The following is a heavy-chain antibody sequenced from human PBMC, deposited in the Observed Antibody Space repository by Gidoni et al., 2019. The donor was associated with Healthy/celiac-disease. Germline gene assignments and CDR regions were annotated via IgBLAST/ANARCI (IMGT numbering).Heavy chain of an antibody. Sequence: EVQLVESGGGVVQPGRSLRLSCAAAGFTVGDYAMPWVRQAPGKGLEWVSVLSCNSGSIGYSASVKGRFTISRDNAKNSLYLQMHRLRAEDTALYYCAKVRVRGVTVYYFDYWGQGTLVTVSS. D-gene: IGHD3-10*01. CDR2: LSCNSGSI. CDR3: AKVRVRGVTVYYFDY. J-gene: IGHJ4*02. CDR1: GFTVGDYA. V-gene: IGHV3-9*01.